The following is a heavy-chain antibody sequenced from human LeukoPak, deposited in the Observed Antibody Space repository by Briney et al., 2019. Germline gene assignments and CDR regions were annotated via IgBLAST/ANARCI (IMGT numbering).Heavy chain of an antibody. Sequence: XWXRXXPXXXLEWIGEINHSGSTNYNPSLKCRVTISVDTSKHQFSLKLSSVTAADTAVYYCARERVDSVKGVDYWGQGTLVTVSS. V-gene: IGHV4-34*01. J-gene: IGHJ4*02. CDR3: ARERVDSVKGVDY. CDR2: INHSGST. D-gene: IGHD5-12*01.